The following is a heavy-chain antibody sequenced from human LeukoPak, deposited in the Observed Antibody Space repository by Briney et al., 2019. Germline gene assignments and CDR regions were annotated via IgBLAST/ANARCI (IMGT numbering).Heavy chain of an antibody. CDR2: INHSGST. J-gene: IGHJ4*02. D-gene: IGHD2-2*01. Sequence: PSETLSLTCAVYGGFFSGYYWSWIRQPPGKGLEWIGEINHSGSTNYNPSLKSRVTISVDTSKNQFSLKLSSVTAADTAMYYCARRLPAALDYWGQGTLVTVSS. CDR1: GGFFSGYY. V-gene: IGHV4-34*01. CDR3: ARRLPAALDY.